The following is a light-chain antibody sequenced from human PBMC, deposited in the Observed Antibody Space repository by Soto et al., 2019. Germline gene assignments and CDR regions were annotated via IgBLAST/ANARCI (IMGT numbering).Light chain of an antibody. V-gene: IGKV1-5*01. CDR2: DAS. CDR3: QQYQSVPIT. CDR1: QSISGW. Sequence: DFQMTQSPSRLSASVGDRVTITCRASQSISGWLAWYQQKPEKAPKLLIYDASSLESGVPSRFSGSGSGTEFTLTISSLQPDDFSIYYCQQYQSVPITFGGGTKVEIK. J-gene: IGKJ4*01.